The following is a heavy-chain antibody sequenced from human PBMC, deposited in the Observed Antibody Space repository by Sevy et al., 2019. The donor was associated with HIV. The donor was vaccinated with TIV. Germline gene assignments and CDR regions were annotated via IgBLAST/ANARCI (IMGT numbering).Heavy chain of an antibody. CDR3: ARDSSSWYVDY. V-gene: IGHV1-18*01. CDR1: GYTFTGYG. Sequence: ASVKVSCKASGYTFTGYGISWGRQAPGQGLEWMGWLSAYNGKTNYAKKLQGRVTMTTATSTSTAYMELRSLRSDDTAVYYCARDSSSWYVDYWGQGTLVTVSS. D-gene: IGHD6-13*01. J-gene: IGHJ4*02. CDR2: LSAYNGKT.